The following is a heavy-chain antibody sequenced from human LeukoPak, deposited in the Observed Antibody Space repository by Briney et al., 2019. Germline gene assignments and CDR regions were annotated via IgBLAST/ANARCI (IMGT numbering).Heavy chain of an antibody. CDR1: GYTFTSYA. V-gene: IGHV1-3*01. J-gene: IGHJ4*02. D-gene: IGHD6-13*01. CDR2: INAGNGNT. CDR3: AREGVIAAGAFDY. Sequence: ASVKVSRKASGYTFTSYAMHWVRQAPGQRLEGMGWINAGNGNTKYSQKFQGRVTITRDTSASTAYMELSSLRSEDTAVYYCAREGVIAAGAFDYWGQGTLVTVSS.